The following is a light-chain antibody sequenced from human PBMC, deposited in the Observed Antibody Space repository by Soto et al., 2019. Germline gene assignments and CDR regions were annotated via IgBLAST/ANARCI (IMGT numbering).Light chain of an antibody. J-gene: IGLJ3*02. Sequence: QSALTQPASVSGSPGQSITISCTGTSSDVGGYNYVSWYQQHPGKAPKLMIYDVSNRPSGVSNRFSGSKSGNTASLTISGLQTEDEADDYFSSYTRSNTGVFGGGTKLTVL. CDR1: SSDVGGYNY. CDR3: SSYTRSNTGV. V-gene: IGLV2-14*03. CDR2: DVS.